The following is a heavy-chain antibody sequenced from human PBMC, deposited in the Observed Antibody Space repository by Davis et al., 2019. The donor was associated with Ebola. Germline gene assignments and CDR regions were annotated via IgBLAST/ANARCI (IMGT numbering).Heavy chain of an antibody. CDR2: IVWNSGRI. Sequence: GGSLRLSCVASGFRFDDYAMFWVRQAPGKGLEWVAGIVWNSGRIGYADSVKGRFTISRDNAQNALYLQMNSLTIEDTALYYCAKDRAIVDDGIDVWGEGTTVIVSS. D-gene: IGHD2-15*01. V-gene: IGHV3-9*01. J-gene: IGHJ6*04. CDR1: GFRFDDYA. CDR3: AKDRAIVDDGIDV.